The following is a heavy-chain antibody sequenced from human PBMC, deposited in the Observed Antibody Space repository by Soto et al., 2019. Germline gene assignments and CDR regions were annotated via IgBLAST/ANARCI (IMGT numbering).Heavy chain of an antibody. CDR2: ISAYSGHT. CDR1: GYNFTDYS. J-gene: IGHJ6*02. D-gene: IGHD5-12*01. Sequence: QVQLVQSGGEVKKHGASVKVSCKASGYNFTDYSIIWVRQAPGQGLEWRGWISAYSGHTNYVQHLRGRVSITPDTPTITAYMGLRSLTSDDTGLYYCARDVEWVLAEPGLSVSGMHVWGRGPSITVSS. CDR3: ARDVEWVLAEPGLSVSGMHV. V-gene: IGHV1-18*01.